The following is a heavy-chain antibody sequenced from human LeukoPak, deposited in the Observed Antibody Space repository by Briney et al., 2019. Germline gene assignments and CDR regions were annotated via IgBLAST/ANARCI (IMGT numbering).Heavy chain of an antibody. Sequence: GGSLRLSCAAYGFIFSNFAMHWVRQPPGKGLEWVALISFDGSHTYYADSMKGRFTISRDNSRNVLYLQMTSLRGDDSAVYYCAREEQELVRDYYYYMDVWGKGTTVTVSS. CDR1: GFIFSNFA. J-gene: IGHJ6*03. CDR3: AREEQELVRDYYYYMDV. V-gene: IGHV3-30*01. CDR2: ISFDGSHT. D-gene: IGHD1-26*01.